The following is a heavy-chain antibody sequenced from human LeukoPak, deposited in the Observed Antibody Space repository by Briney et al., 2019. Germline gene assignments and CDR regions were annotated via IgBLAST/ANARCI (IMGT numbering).Heavy chain of an antibody. D-gene: IGHD3-16*02. J-gene: IGHJ4*02. CDR3: ARESFSFCYDY. Sequence: PGGSLRLSCAASGFPFSSYWMHWVRQAPGKGLVWVSRINSDGSSTSYADSVKGRFTISRDNAKNTLYLQMNSLRAEDTAVYYCARESFSFCYDYWGQGTLVTGSS. CDR1: GFPFSSYW. V-gene: IGHV3-74*01. CDR2: INSDGSST.